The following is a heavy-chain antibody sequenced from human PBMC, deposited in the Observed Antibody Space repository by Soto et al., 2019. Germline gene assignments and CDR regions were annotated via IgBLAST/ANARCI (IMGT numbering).Heavy chain of an antibody. D-gene: IGHD6-13*01. Sequence: SETLSLTCTVSGGSISSYYWSWIPQPAGKGLEWIGRIYTSGSTNYNPSLKSRVTMSVDTSKNQFSLKLSSVTAADTAVYYCASDSGYSSSWENFDYWGQGTLVTVSS. V-gene: IGHV4-4*07. J-gene: IGHJ4*02. CDR2: IYTSGST. CDR1: GGSISSYY. CDR3: ASDSGYSSSWENFDY.